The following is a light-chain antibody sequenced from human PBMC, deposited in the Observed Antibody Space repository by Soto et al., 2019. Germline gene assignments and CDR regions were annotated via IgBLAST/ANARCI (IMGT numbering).Light chain of an antibody. Sequence: QSALTQPPSASGSPGQSVTISCTGTSSDVGAYNYVSWYQQHPGKAPKLMIYEVSKRPSGVPDRFSGSKSGNTASLTVSGLQAEDEADYYCCSYAGSNIGVFGTGTKVTVL. CDR1: SSDVGAYNY. V-gene: IGLV2-8*01. J-gene: IGLJ1*01. CDR3: CSYAGSNIGV. CDR2: EVS.